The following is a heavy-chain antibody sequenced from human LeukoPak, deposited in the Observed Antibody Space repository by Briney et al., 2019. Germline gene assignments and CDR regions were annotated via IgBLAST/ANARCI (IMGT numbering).Heavy chain of an antibody. CDR1: GYTFTGYY. J-gene: IGHJ4*02. Sequence: GASVKVSCKASGYTFTGYYMHWVRQDLRQGLQWMGWINPNSGGTDYAQKFQGRVTMTRDTSIRTVYMELSSLRSDDTAVYYCARGDDSSGYYLFYWGQGTLVTVSS. CDR2: INPNSGGT. D-gene: IGHD3-22*01. CDR3: ARGDDSSGYYLFY. V-gene: IGHV1-2*02.